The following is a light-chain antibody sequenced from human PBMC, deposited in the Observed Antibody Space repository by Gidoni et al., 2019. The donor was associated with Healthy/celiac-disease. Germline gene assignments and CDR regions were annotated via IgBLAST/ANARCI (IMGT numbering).Light chain of an antibody. CDR2: AAS. CDR3: QQANSXXYT. J-gene: IGKJ2*01. CDR1: QGISSW. Sequence: DIQMTQSPSSVSESLGDRVTITCRASQGISSWLACYQQKPGKAPKLMIYAASSLQSGVPSRFSGSGSGTDFTLTISSLQPEDFATDYCQQANSXXYTFGQXTKLEIK. V-gene: IGKV1-12*01.